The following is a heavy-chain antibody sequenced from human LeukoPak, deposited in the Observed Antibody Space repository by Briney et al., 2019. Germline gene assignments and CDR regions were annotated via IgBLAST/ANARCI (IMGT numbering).Heavy chain of an antibody. CDR3: ARANDYVWGSYPHDY. CDR1: GYTFTCYY. D-gene: IGHD3-16*02. Sequence: ASVKVSCKASGYTFTCYYMHWVRQAPGQGLEGMGWINPNSGGTNYAQEFQGRITMTRDTSISTAYMELSRLRSDDTAVYYCARANDYVWGSYPHDYWGQGTLVTVSS. J-gene: IGHJ4*02. V-gene: IGHV1-2*02. CDR2: INPNSGGT.